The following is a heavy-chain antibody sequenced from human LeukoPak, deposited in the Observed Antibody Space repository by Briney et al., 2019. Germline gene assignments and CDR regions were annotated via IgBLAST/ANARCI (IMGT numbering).Heavy chain of an antibody. V-gene: IGHV1-69*01. CDR3: ARDRDGYNTSPLDY. Sequence: SVNVSSTPSGGTFSTYAISWVRQAPGHRLEWMGGIIPIFGTANYAQKFQGRVTITADESTSTAYMELSSLRSEDTAVYYCARDRDGYNTSPLDYWGQGTLVTVSS. J-gene: IGHJ4*02. D-gene: IGHD5-24*01. CDR1: GGTFSTYA. CDR2: IIPIFGTA.